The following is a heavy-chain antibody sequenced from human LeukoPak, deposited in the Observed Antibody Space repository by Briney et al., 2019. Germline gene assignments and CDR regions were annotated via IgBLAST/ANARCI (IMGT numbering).Heavy chain of an antibody. J-gene: IGHJ4*02. V-gene: IGHV3-23*01. D-gene: IGHD1-26*01. CDR2: ITGSGDST. CDR3: AKDQGWEPMGEGHGY. Sequence: PGGSLRLSCAASGFIFSTYPMSWVRQAPGKGLEWVSAITGSGDSTFYADSVKGRFTISRDNSKNTLYLQMNSLRAEDTAVYYCAKDQGWEPMGEGHGYWGQETLVTVSS. CDR1: GFIFSTYP.